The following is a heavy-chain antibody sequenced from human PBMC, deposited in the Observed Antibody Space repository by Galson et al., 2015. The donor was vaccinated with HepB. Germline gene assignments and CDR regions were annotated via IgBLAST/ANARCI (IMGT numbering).Heavy chain of an antibody. J-gene: IGHJ6*02. V-gene: IGHV1-69*06. Sequence: SVKVSCKASGGTFSSYAISWVRQAPGQGLEWMGGIIPIFGTANYAQKLQGRVTITADKSTSTAYMELSSLRSEDTAVYYCARDPPGTSHYYYYYGMDVWGQGTTVTVSS. CDR1: GGTFSSYA. CDR2: IIPIFGTA. CDR3: ARDPPGTSHYYYYYGMDV.